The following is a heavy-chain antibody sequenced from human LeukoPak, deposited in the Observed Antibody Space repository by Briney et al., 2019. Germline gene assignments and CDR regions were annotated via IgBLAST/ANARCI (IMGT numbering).Heavy chain of an antibody. V-gene: IGHV4-39*01. J-gene: IGHJ4*02. CDR2: INYSGTT. Sequence: SETLSLTCTVSGASISIITCYWGWIRQSPGKGLEWIGSINYSGTTYYNPSLKSRVTISVDTSKNQFSLKLSSLTAADTAVYYCAKHDRARPADYWGQETLVTVSS. CDR1: GASISIITCY. CDR3: AKHDRARPADY. D-gene: IGHD3-22*01.